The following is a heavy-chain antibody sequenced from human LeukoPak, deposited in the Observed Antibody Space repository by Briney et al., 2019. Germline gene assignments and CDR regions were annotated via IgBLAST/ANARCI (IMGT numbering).Heavy chain of an antibody. Sequence: SETLSLTCAVYGGSFSGYYWSWIRQPPGKGLEWIGEINHSGSTNYNPSLKSRVTISVDTSKNQFPLKLSSVTAADTAVYYCARGSSSSWYGPYYFDYWGQGTLVTVSS. J-gene: IGHJ4*02. D-gene: IGHD6-13*01. CDR2: INHSGST. V-gene: IGHV4-34*01. CDR3: ARGSSSSWYGPYYFDY. CDR1: GGSFSGYY.